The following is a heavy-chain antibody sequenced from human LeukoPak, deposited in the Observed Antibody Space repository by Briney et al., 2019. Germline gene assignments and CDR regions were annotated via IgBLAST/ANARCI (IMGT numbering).Heavy chain of an antibody. V-gene: IGHV5-51*01. CDR3: ARGDVVRGVSWFDS. Sequence: GETLKISCQGSGYTFTSYWIGWVRQMPVKGLEWMGSIYPGDSDTKYSPSFQGQVTISVDKSTNTAYLQWKSLKASDTAMYYCARGDVVRGVSWFDSWGQGALVTVSS. CDR1: GYTFTSYW. D-gene: IGHD2-21*02. CDR2: IYPGDSDT. J-gene: IGHJ5*01.